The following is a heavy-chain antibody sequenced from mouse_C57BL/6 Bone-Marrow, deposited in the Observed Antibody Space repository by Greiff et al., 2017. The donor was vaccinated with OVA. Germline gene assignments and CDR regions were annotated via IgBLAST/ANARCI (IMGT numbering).Heavy chain of an antibody. V-gene: IGHV1-19*01. Sequence: VQLQQSGPVLVKPGASVKMSCKASGYTFTDYYMNWVKQSHGKSLEWIGVINPYNGGTSYNQKFKGKATLTVDKSSSTAYMELNSLTSEDSAVYYCARGVTTFYWYFDVWGTGTTVTVSS. J-gene: IGHJ1*03. CDR1: GYTFTDYY. CDR2: INPYNGGT. CDR3: ARGVTTFYWYFDV. D-gene: IGHD2-2*01.